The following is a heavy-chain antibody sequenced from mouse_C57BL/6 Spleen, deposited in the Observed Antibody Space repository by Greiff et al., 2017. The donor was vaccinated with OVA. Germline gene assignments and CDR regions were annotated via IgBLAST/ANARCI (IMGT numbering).Heavy chain of an antibody. V-gene: IGHV1-5*01. Sequence: VQLQQSGTVLARPGASVKMSCKTSGYTFTSYWMHWVQQRPGQGLEWIGAIYTGNSDTSYNQKFKGKANLTAVTSASTAYMELSSLTNEDSAVKYCTQRAAQATGYFDYWGQGTTLTVSS. J-gene: IGHJ2*01. CDR2: IYTGNSDT. CDR3: TQRAAQATGYFDY. D-gene: IGHD3-2*02. CDR1: GYTFTSYW.